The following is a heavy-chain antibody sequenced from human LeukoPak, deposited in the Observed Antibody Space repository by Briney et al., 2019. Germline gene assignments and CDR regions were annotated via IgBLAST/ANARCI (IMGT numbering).Heavy chain of an antibody. CDR2: ISYSGST. V-gene: IGHV4-39*01. CDR1: GGSISSSSYY. CDR3: ASTIAVAGTAWFDP. J-gene: IGHJ5*02. D-gene: IGHD6-19*01. Sequence: PSETLSLTCTVSGGSISSSSYYWGWIRQPPGTGLEWIGSISYSGSTYYNPSLKSRVTISVDTSKNQFSLKLSSVTAADTAVYYCASTIAVAGTAWFDPWGQGTLVTVSS.